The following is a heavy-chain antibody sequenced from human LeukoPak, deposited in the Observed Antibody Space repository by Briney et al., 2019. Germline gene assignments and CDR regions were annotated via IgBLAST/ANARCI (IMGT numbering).Heavy chain of an antibody. CDR3: AKDGPYHFFEY. CDR2: ISSSGSTI. CDR1: GFTFSSYE. J-gene: IGHJ4*02. Sequence: GGSLRLSCAASGFTFSSYEMNWVRQAPGKGLEWVSYISSSGSTIYYADSVKGRFTISRDNSKNTLYLQMSSLGPDDTAVYYCAKDGPYHFFEYCGQGALVTVSP. V-gene: IGHV3-48*03.